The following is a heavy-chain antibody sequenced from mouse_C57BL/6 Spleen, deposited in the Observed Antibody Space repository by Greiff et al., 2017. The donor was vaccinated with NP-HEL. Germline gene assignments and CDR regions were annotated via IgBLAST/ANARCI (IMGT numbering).Heavy chain of an antibody. D-gene: IGHD4-1*01. J-gene: IGHJ2*01. V-gene: IGHV5-17*01. CDR2: ISSGSSTI. CDR3: ARGGRTGVDY. Sequence: EVMLVESGGGLVKPGGSLKLSCAASGFTFSDYGMHWVRQAPEQGLEWVAYISSGSSTIYYADTVKGRSTISRDNAKNTLFLQMTSLRSEDTAMYYCARGGRTGVDYWGQGTTLTVSS. CDR1: GFTFSDYG.